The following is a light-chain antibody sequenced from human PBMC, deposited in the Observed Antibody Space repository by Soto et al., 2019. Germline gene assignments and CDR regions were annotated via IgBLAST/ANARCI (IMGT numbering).Light chain of an antibody. Sequence: DMQVAQSPSTLSASVGDRVTITCRASQSISSWLAWYQQKPGKAPKLLIYDASTLEGGVPSRFSGSGSGTEFTLTISGLQPDDFATYYCQQYKSYSETFGQGTKVDIK. CDR3: QQYKSYSET. CDR1: QSISSW. CDR2: DAS. J-gene: IGKJ1*01. V-gene: IGKV1-5*01.